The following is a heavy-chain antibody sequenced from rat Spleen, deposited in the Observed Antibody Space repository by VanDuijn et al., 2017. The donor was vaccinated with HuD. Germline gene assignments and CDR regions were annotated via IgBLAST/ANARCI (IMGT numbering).Heavy chain of an antibody. CDR2: INYDGSST. D-gene: IGHD1-4*01. CDR1: GFTFSDYY. J-gene: IGHJ2*01. V-gene: IGHV5-20*01. Sequence: EVQLAESGGGLVQPGRSLKLSCAVSGFTFSDYYMAWVRQAPTKGLEWVASINYDGSSTYYRDSVKGRFTISRDSAKSTLSLQMDSLRSEDTATYYCTTKLPGYRFDYWGQGVMVTVSS. CDR3: TTKLPGYRFDY.